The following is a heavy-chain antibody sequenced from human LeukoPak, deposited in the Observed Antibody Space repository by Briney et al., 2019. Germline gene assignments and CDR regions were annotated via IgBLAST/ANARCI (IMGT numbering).Heavy chain of an antibody. CDR1: GGSISSYY. V-gene: IGHV4-59*01. J-gene: IGHJ4*02. CDR3: ARPRGSGGVAWFDY. D-gene: IGHD3-16*01. Sequence: SETLSLTCTVSGGSISSYYWSWIRQPPGKGLEWIGYIYYSGSTNYNPSLKSRVTISVDTSKSQFSLKLSSVTAADTAVYYCARPRGSGGVAWFDYWGQGTLVTVSS. CDR2: IYYSGST.